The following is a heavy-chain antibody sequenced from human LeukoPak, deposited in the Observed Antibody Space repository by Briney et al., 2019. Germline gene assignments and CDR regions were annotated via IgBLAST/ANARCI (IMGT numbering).Heavy chain of an antibody. J-gene: IGHJ3*02. CDR2: INPNSGGT. CDR3: AREISSTIFGALRSDAFDI. V-gene: IGHV1-2*02. CDR1: GYTFTGYY. D-gene: IGHD3-3*01. Sequence: ASVKVSCKASGYTFTGYYMHWVRQAPGQGLEWMGWINPNSGGTNYAQKFRGRVTMTRDTSISTAYMELSRLRSDDTAVYYCAREISSTIFGALRSDAFDICGQGTMVTVSS.